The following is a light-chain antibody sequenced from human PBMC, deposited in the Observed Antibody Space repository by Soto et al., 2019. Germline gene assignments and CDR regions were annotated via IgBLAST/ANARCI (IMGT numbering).Light chain of an antibody. J-gene: IGKJ1*01. CDR3: QQRRPWPWT. Sequence: EVVLTQSPATLSLSQGETATISCRASQSVIFYLGWYQQKREQAPRLLVYDVSNRATGVPARFSGSGSETDFNLTISSLGPEDVAVYHCQQRRPWPWTFGQGTKVDLK. CDR1: QSVIFY. CDR2: DVS. V-gene: IGKV3-11*01.